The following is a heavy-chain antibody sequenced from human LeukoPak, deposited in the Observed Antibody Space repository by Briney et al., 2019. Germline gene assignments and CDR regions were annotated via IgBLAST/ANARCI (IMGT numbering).Heavy chain of an antibody. V-gene: IGHV4-39*01. J-gene: IGHJ4*02. CDR1: GGSISSSSYY. CDR3: ARGSYSGYDFYN. CDR2: IYYSGST. Sequence: SETLSLTCTVSGGSISSSSYYWGWIRQPPGKGLEWIGSIYYSGSTYYNPSLKSRVTISVDTSKNQFSLKLSSVTAADTAVYYCARGSYSGYDFYNWGQGTLVTVSS. D-gene: IGHD5-12*01.